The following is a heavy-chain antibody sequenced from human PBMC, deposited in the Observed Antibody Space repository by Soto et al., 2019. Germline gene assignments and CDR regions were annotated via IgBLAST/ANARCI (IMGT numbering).Heavy chain of an antibody. Sequence: QVQLQESGPGLVKPSETLSLTCTVSGGSVSSGSYYWSWIRQPPGKGLEWIGYIYYSGSTNYNPSLKSRVTISVDTSKDQVSRKLSSVTAADTAVYYCARGSSPEDYFDYWGQGTLVTVSS. CDR3: ARGSSPEDYFDY. J-gene: IGHJ4*02. V-gene: IGHV4-61*01. CDR2: IYYSGST. D-gene: IGHD6-6*01. CDR1: GGSVSSGSYY.